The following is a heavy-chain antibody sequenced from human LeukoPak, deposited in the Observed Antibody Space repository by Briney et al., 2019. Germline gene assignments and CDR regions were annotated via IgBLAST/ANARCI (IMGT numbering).Heavy chain of an antibody. CDR3: ARDSRFLEWLLPPLVGMDV. Sequence: GTSLRLSCAASGFTFSSYDINWVRQAPGKGLEWAAVISYDGSNKYYADSVKGRLTISRDNSKNTLYLQMSSLRAEDTAVYYCARDSRFLEWLLPPLVGMDVWGRGTTVTVSS. J-gene: IGHJ6*02. CDR2: ISYDGSNK. V-gene: IGHV3-30-3*01. CDR1: GFTFSSYD. D-gene: IGHD3-3*01.